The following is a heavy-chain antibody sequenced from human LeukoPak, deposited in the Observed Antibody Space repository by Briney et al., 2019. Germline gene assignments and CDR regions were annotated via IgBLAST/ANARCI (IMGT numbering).Heavy chain of an antibody. Sequence: KSSETLSLTCAVYDGSFSGYYWSWIRQPPGKGLEWIGEINHSGSTNYNPSLKSRVTISLDTSKSQFSLKVRYVTAADTAVYYCARERPPPYYDSSGYYYGAFDIWGQGTMVTVSS. CDR2: INHSGST. D-gene: IGHD3-22*01. J-gene: IGHJ3*02. CDR3: ARERPPPYYDSSGYYYGAFDI. V-gene: IGHV4-34*01. CDR1: DGSFSGYY.